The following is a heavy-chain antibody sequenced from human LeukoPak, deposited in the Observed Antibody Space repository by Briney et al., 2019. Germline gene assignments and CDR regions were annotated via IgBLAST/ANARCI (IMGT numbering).Heavy chain of an antibody. CDR2: ISYDGSNK. Sequence: PGRSLRLSCAASGFTFSSYGMHWVCQAPGKGLEWVAVISYDGSNKYYADSVKGRFTISRDNSKNTLYLQMNSLRAEDTAVYYCAKDASGAQLLRLYYYYGMDVWGQGTTVTVSS. CDR1: GFTFSSYG. CDR3: AKDASGAQLLRLYYYYGMDV. V-gene: IGHV3-30*18. D-gene: IGHD2-2*01. J-gene: IGHJ6*02.